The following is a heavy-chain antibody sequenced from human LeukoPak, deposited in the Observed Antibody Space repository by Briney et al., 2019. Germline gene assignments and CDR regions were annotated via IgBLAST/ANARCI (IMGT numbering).Heavy chain of an antibody. CDR3: AREDYVWGSYRYYFDY. CDR1: GFTFSSYA. Sequence: GRSLRLSCAASGFTFSSYAMHWVRQAPGKGLEWVAVISYDGSNKYYADSVKGRFTISRDNSKNTLYLRMNSLRAEDTAVYYCAREDYVWGSYRYYFDYWGQGTLVTVSS. CDR2: ISYDGSNK. D-gene: IGHD3-16*02. V-gene: IGHV3-30*04. J-gene: IGHJ4*02.